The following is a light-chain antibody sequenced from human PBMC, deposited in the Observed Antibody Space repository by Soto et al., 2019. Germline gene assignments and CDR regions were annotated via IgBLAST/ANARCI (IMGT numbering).Light chain of an antibody. CDR3: SSYTSTNTVV. CDR1: SSDVGGYTY. V-gene: IGLV2-14*03. Sequence: SVLTQPASVSGSPGQSITISCTGTSSDVGGYTYVSWYQHHPGKAPKLMIYDVSNRPSGVSNRVSGSKSDNTASLTISGLQAEDEADYYCSSYTSTNTVVFGGGTQLTVL. J-gene: IGLJ2*01. CDR2: DVS.